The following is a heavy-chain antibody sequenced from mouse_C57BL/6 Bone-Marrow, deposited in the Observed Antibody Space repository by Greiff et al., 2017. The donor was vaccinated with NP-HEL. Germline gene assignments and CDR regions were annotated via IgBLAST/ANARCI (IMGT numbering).Heavy chain of an antibody. J-gene: IGHJ2*01. CDR1: GYTFTSYW. Sequence: EVQLQQSGTVLARPGASVKMSCKTSGYTFTSYWMHWVKQRPGQGLEWIGAIYPGNSDTSYNQKFKGTAKLTAVTSDSTAYMELSSLTNEDSAVYYCTRSPPLRYYFDYWGQGTTLTVSS. V-gene: IGHV1-5*01. D-gene: IGHD1-1*01. CDR3: TRSPPLRYYFDY. CDR2: IYPGNSDT.